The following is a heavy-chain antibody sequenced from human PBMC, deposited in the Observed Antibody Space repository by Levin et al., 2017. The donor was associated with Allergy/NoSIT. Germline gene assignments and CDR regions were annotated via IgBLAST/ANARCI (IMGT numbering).Heavy chain of an antibody. Sequence: PGGSLRLSCAASGFTFSNAWMSWVRQAPGKGLEWVGRIKSKTDGGTTDYAAPVKGRFTISRDDSKNTLYLQMNSLKTEDTAVYYCTTGPTVTTPRQRSKGFDYWGQGTLVTVSS. CDR2: IKSKTDGGTT. CDR3: TTGPTVTTPRQRSKGFDY. V-gene: IGHV3-15*01. J-gene: IGHJ4*02. CDR1: GFTFSNAW. D-gene: IGHD4-17*01.